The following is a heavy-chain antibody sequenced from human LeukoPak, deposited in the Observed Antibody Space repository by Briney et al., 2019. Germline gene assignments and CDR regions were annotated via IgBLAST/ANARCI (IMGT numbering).Heavy chain of an antibody. Sequence: PVRVSSTASGGTFTPSAISWVRQAPGQRLEWMGRIIPILGIANCAQKFQGRVTITADKSTSTAYMELSSLRSEDTAVYYCARGSANVVPAAILVFDYWCQGTLVTVSS. CDR3: ARGSANVVPAAILVFDY. J-gene: IGHJ4*02. CDR2: IIPILGIA. V-gene: IGHV1-69*04. D-gene: IGHD2-2*02. CDR1: GGTFTPSA.